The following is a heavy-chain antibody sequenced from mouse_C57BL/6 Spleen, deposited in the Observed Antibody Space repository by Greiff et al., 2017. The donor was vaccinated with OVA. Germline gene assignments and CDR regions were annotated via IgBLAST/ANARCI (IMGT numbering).Heavy chain of an antibody. J-gene: IGHJ3*01. D-gene: IGHD4-1*01. CDR1: GYTFTSYW. Sequence: QVQLQQPGTELVKPGASVKLSCTASGYTFTSYWMHWVKPRPGQGLEWIGNINPSNGGTNYNEKFKSKATLTVDKSSITASMQLNSLTSEDSAVYYYARAGTGFAYWGQGTMVTVSA. CDR2: INPSNGGT. V-gene: IGHV1-53*01. CDR3: ARAGTGFAY.